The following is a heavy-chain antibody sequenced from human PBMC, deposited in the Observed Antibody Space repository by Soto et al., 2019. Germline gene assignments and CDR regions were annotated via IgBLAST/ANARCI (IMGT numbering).Heavy chain of an antibody. CDR2: ISYDGSDK. Sequence: SLRLSCAASGFTFSSYTLHCVRQTPGKGLERVAVISYDGSDKYYADSVKGRFTISRENSKNTVYLQMNSVRTEDTSVYYYAREYSLVVVAEGYWGKGSLVIVSS. V-gene: IGHV3-30*04. J-gene: IGHJ4*02. CDR3: AREYSLVVVAEGY. D-gene: IGHD3-22*01. CDR1: GFTFSSYT.